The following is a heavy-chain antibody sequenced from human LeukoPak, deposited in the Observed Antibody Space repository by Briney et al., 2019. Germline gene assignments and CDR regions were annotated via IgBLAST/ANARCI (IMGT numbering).Heavy chain of an antibody. Sequence: GGSLRLSCAASGFTFSSYVMSWVRQAPGKGLEWVSVISGSGGNTHHADSVKGRFTISRDNSKNTLYLQMNSLRAEDTAVYYCAKDRQQWLAIQLARDYFDYWGQGTLVTVSS. CDR1: GFTFSSYV. CDR2: ISGSGGNT. CDR3: AKDRQQWLAIQLARDYFDY. V-gene: IGHV3-23*01. D-gene: IGHD6-19*01. J-gene: IGHJ4*02.